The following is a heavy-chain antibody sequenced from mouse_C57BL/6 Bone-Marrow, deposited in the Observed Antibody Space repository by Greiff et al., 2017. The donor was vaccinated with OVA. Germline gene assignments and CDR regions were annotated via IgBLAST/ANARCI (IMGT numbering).Heavy chain of an antibody. Sequence: QVQLQQPGAELVMPGASVKLSCKASGYTFTSYWMHWVKQRPGQGLEWIGEIDPSDSYTNYNQKFKGKSTLTVDKSSSTAYMQLSSLTSEGSAVYYGAREGFITTVVAPFDYGGQGTTLTVSS. D-gene: IGHD1-1*01. CDR2: IDPSDSYT. CDR3: AREGFITTVVAPFDY. V-gene: IGHV1-69*01. CDR1: GYTFTSYW. J-gene: IGHJ2*01.